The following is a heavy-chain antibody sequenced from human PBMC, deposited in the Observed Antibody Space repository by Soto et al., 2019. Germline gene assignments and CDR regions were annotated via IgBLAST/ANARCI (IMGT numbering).Heavy chain of an antibody. Sequence: PGGSLRLSCAASGFTVSSNYMIWVRQAPGKGLEWVSVIYSGGSTYYADSVKGRFTISRDNAKNSLYLQMNSLRAEDTAVYYCARQDYGDYFDAFDIWGQGTMVTVSS. CDR2: IYSGGST. J-gene: IGHJ3*02. V-gene: IGHV3-66*04. CDR3: ARQDYGDYFDAFDI. D-gene: IGHD4-17*01. CDR1: GFTVSSNY.